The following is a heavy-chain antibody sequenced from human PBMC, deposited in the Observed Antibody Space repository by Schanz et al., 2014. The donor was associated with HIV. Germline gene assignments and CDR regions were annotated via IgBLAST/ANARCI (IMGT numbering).Heavy chain of an antibody. CDR1: GYTFTSYG. V-gene: IGHV1-18*01. CDR3: ARGAAEMATMTPWRY. CDR2: ISAYNGNT. J-gene: IGHJ4*02. Sequence: LVQSGAEVKRPGASVKVSCKASGYTFTSYGINWVRQAPGQGLEWMGWISAYNGNTNYAQKRRGRGTTTTDPSTSTAYMDLRSLRSDDTAVYYCARGAAEMATMTPWRYWGQGTLVTVSS. D-gene: IGHD5-12*01.